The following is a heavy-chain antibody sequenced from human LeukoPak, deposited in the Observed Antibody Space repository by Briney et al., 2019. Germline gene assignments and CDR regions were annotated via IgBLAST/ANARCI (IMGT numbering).Heavy chain of an antibody. J-gene: IGHJ4*02. Sequence: GGSLRLSCAASVFTFSTYNMNWVRQAPGKGLEWVAFIRYDGSNKYYADSVKGRFTISRDNSKNTVYLQMNSLRAEDTAVYYCAKHGLPLVVISAPLDYWGQGTLVTVAS. CDR2: IRYDGSNK. V-gene: IGHV3-30*02. CDR3: AKHGLPLVVISAPLDY. CDR1: VFTFSTYN. D-gene: IGHD2-15*01.